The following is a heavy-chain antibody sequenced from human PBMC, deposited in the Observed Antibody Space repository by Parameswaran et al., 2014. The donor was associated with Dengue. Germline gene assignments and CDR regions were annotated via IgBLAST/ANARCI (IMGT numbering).Heavy chain of an antibody. Sequence: KGLEWVSYISSSGSTIYYADSVKGRFTISRDNAKNSLYLQMNSLRAEDTAVYYCARVGLAVAGGYAFDIWGQGDNGHRLL. CDR2: ISSSGSTI. D-gene: IGHD6-19*01. J-gene: IGHJ3*02. CDR3: ARVGLAVAGGYAFDI. V-gene: IGHV3-11*01.